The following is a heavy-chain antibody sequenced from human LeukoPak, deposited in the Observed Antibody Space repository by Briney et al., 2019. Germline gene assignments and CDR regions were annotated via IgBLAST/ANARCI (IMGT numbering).Heavy chain of an antibody. V-gene: IGHV4-34*01. Sequence: SETLSLTCAVYGGSFSGYYWSWIRQPPGKGLEWIGEINHSGSTNYNPSLKSRVTISVDTSKNQFSLKLSSVTAADTAVYYCARGLQIQLWPKRGGYFDYWGQGTLVTVSS. J-gene: IGHJ4*02. D-gene: IGHD5-18*01. CDR2: INHSGST. CDR1: GGSFSGYY. CDR3: ARGLQIQLWPKRGGYFDY.